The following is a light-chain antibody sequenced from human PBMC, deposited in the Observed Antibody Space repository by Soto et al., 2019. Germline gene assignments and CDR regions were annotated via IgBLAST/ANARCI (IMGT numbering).Light chain of an antibody. V-gene: IGLV2-14*03. CDR1: SSDVGIYNY. Sequence: QSALTQPASASGSPGQSITISCTGASSDVGIYNYVSWYQQQPVRAPKLMIFDVSTRPSGISNRFSGSKSGDTASLTISGLHADDEADYYCSSYARSSAPVVFGGGTKLTVL. CDR3: SSYARSSAPVV. CDR2: DVS. J-gene: IGLJ2*01.